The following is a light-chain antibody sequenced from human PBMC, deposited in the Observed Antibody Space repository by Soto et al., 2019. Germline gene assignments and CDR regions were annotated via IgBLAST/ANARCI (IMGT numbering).Light chain of an antibody. V-gene: IGLV2-14*01. Sequence: QSVLTQPASVSGSLGQSITISCTGASSDIGAYNSIFWYQQHPGKAPKLVIYEVSNRPSGVSNRFSGSKSGNTASLTISGLLAEDEADYYCSSYTSTSAFFGRGTKVTVL. CDR3: SSYTSTSAF. CDR1: SSDIGAYNS. J-gene: IGLJ2*01. CDR2: EVS.